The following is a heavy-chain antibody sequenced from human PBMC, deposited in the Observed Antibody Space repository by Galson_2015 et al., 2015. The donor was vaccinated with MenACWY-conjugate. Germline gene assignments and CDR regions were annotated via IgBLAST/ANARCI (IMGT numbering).Heavy chain of an antibody. CDR2: ITGSGGGT. V-gene: IGHV3-23*01. Sequence: SLRLSCAASGFSFSSYAMSWVRQAPGKGLEWVSTITGSGGGTFYADSVKGRFTISRDNSQNTLWLQMHSLRAEDTAVYYCARPLREVRLEPDYWGQGTLATV. CDR3: ARPLREVRLEPDY. CDR1: GFSFSSYA. D-gene: IGHD3-3*01. J-gene: IGHJ4*02.